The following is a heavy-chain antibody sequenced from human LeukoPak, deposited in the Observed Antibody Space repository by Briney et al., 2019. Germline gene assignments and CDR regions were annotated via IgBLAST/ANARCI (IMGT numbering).Heavy chain of an antibody. J-gene: IGHJ2*01. CDR2: LFYNGKT. Sequence: AETLSLICTFSVDSLRISYWSWVPDPPGKGLEWTDYLFYNGKTKYNSCLNSRVTISVDTSKNQFCLKINYLTAADTAVNFCARDQGWGDWYFDRWGRGTLVTVSS. CDR3: ARDQGWGDWYFDR. V-gene: IGHV4-59*01. D-gene: IGHD3-10*01. CDR1: VDSLRISY.